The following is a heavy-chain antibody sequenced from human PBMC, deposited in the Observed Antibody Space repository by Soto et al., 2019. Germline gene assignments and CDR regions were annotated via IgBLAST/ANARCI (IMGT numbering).Heavy chain of an antibody. J-gene: IGHJ5*02. CDR1: GFRFSDHS. V-gene: IGHV3-48*02. D-gene: IGHD2-21*02. CDR2: ISSNSDKT. Sequence: LVESGGGLVSPGGSLRLSCVASGFRFSDHSMNWVRQAPGKGLQWISYISSNSDKTYYADSVKGRFTVSRDNAKNALFLQMDSLGDDETGTYYCARLPKGRLVTAWGQGARVTVSS. CDR3: ARLPKGRLVTA.